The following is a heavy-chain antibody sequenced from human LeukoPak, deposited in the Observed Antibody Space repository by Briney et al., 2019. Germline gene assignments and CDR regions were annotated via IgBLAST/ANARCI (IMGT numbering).Heavy chain of an antibody. CDR3: ARLSGSYYVRLFDY. CDR1: GGSISSGDNY. J-gene: IGHJ4*02. Sequence: SETLSLTCTVSGGSISSGDNYWSWIRQPPGKGLEWIGYIYYSGSTYYNPSLKSRVTISVDTSKNQFSLKLSSVTAADTAVYYCARLSGSYYVRLFDYWGQGTLVTVSS. V-gene: IGHV4-30-4*01. CDR2: IYYSGST. D-gene: IGHD1-26*01.